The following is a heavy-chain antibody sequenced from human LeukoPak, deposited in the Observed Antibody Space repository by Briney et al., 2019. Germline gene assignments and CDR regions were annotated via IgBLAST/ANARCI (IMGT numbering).Heavy chain of an antibody. D-gene: IGHD2-2*02. CDR3: ARGWDRDCTSTSCYIAYN. V-gene: IGHV3-21*01. Sequence: GGSLRLSCAASGFTFSSYSMNWVRQAPGKGLEWVSSISSSSSYIYYADSVKGRFTISRDNAKNSLYLQMNSLRAEDTAVYYCARGWDRDCTSTSCYIAYNWGQGTLVSVSS. J-gene: IGHJ4*02. CDR1: GFTFSSYS. CDR2: ISSSSSYI.